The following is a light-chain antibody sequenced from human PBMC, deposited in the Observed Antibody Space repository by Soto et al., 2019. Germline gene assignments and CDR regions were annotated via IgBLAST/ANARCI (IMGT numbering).Light chain of an antibody. CDR2: AAS. J-gene: IGKJ5*01. CDR1: QVISSY. CDR3: QQFNDYPIT. V-gene: IGKV1-9*01. Sequence: DIQLTQSPSFLSASEGDRVTITCRASQVISSYLAWYQQKPGKAPKLLMYAASTLQRGVPSRFSGSGSGTEFTLAISSLQPEDFATYYCQQFNDYPITFGQGTRLEIK.